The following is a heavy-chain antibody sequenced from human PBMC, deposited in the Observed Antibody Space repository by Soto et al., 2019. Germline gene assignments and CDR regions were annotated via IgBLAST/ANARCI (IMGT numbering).Heavy chain of an antibody. J-gene: IGHJ4*02. CDR1: GFTFSNYG. D-gene: IGHD3-10*01. CDR3: AKDGPIYYGSGSYPDY. CDR2: ISYDEGNK. V-gene: IGHV3-30*18. Sequence: QVPLVESGGGVVQPGRSLRLSCAASGFTFSNYGIHWVRQAPGKGLEWVAFISYDEGNKYYADSVKGRFTFSRDNSKNTVYLQMNSLRAEDTAVYYCAKDGPIYYGSGSYPDYWGQGTLVTVSS.